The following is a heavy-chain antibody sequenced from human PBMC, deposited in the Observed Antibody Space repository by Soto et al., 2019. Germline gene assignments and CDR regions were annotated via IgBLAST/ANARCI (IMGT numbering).Heavy chain of an antibody. D-gene: IGHD2-15*01. J-gene: IGHJ4*02. CDR1: GGSISSYY. CDR2: IYYSGST. CDR3: AREDCSGGSCYSLTIDY. Sequence: QVQLQESGPGLVKPSETLSLTCTVSGGSISSYYWSWIRQPPGKGLEWVGYIYYSGSTNYNPSLKSRVTISVDTSKNQFFLKLSSVTAADTAVYYCAREDCSGGSCYSLTIDYWGQGTLVTVSS. V-gene: IGHV4-59*01.